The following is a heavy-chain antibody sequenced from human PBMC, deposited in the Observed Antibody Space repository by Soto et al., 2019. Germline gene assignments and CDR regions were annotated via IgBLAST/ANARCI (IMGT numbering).Heavy chain of an antibody. CDR2: IWYDGSNK. CDR3: ARENWGHDAFDI. D-gene: IGHD7-27*01. V-gene: IGHV3-33*08. CDR1: GFTFSSYA. Sequence: GGSLRLSCAASGFTFSSYAMSWVRQAPGKGLEWVAVIWYDGSNKYYADSVKGRFTISRDNSKNTLYLQMNSLRAEDTAVYYCARENWGHDAFDIWGQGTMVTVSS. J-gene: IGHJ3*02.